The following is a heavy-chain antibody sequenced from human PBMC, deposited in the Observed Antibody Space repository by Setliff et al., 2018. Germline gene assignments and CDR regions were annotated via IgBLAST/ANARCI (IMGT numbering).Heavy chain of an antibody. CDR1: GYTFTRYG. D-gene: IGHD6-13*01. Sequence: RASVKVSCKASGYTFTRYGISWVRQAPGKGFEWMGWTGHYNGNTYYAQKFQGRVAITTDTSTSTAYMELRSLRSDDTAVYYWARAGDAATGRKGVFEYWGQGTLVTVSS. CDR2: TGHYNGNT. V-gene: IGHV1-18*01. CDR3: ARAGDAATGRKGVFEY. J-gene: IGHJ4*02.